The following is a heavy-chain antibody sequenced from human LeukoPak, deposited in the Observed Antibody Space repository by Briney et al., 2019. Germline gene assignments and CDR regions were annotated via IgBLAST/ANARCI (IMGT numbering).Heavy chain of an antibody. CDR2: IKQDGSQK. J-gene: IGHJ5*02. CDR3: AGDARSGCDGDNCYSSFDP. Sequence: GGSLRLSCAASGFTFSTYWMTWVRRAPGKGLEWVANIKQDGSQKYYVDSVKGRFTISRDNAKNALYLQMNSLRAEETAVYYCAGDARSGCDGDNCYSSFDPWGQGTLVAVSS. D-gene: IGHD2-15*01. V-gene: IGHV3-7*05. CDR1: GFTFSTYW.